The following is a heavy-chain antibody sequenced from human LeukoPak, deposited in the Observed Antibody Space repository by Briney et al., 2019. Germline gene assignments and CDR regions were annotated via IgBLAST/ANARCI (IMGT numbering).Heavy chain of an antibody. CDR1: GGSISSSNW. Sequence: PSETLSLTCAVSGGSISSSNWWSWVRQPPGKGLEWIGEIYHSGSTNYNPSLKSRVTISVDKSKNQFSLKLSSVTAADTAVYYCARGESEWPTDAFDIWGQGTMVTVSS. CDR2: IYHSGST. J-gene: IGHJ3*02. D-gene: IGHD3-3*01. CDR3: ARGESEWPTDAFDI. V-gene: IGHV4-4*02.